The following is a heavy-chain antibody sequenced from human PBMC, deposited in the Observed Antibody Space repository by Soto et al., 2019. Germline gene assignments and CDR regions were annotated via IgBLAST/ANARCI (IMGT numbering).Heavy chain of an antibody. CDR1: WFTVSSNY. CDR3: ARGDSNYYYSGMDV. D-gene: IGHD2-21*01. CDR2: IYSGGST. V-gene: IGHV3-53*01. Sequence: GGSLRLSCAASWFTVSSNYVSWVRQAPGKGLEWVSVIYSGGSTYYADSVKGRFTISRDNSKNTLYLQMNSLRAEDTAVYYCARGDSNYYYSGMDVWGQGTTVTVSS. J-gene: IGHJ6*02.